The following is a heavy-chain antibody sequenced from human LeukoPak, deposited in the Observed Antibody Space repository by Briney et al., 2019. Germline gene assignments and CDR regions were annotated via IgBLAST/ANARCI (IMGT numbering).Heavy chain of an antibody. Sequence: PSETLSLTCTVSGISINSDGGYWSWIRQAPGKGLEWIGYIYYSGTILLNPSLKSRISMSMDTSKNQFFLKVTSVTAADTAVYYCARDRVVASSYYYGMDVWGQGTTVIVSS. D-gene: IGHD2-15*01. V-gene: IGHV4-30-4*01. CDR3: ARDRVVASSYYYGMDV. CDR1: GISINSDGGY. CDR2: IYYSGTI. J-gene: IGHJ6*02.